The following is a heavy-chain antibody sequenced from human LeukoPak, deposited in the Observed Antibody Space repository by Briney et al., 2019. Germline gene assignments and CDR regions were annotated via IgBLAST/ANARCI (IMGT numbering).Heavy chain of an antibody. D-gene: IGHD6-13*01. V-gene: IGHV3-7*01. Sequence: GGSLRLSCAASGVPISGYWMSWVRQAPGKGLEWVANIKQDASEIYYVGSVKGRFTISRDNAKNSLYLQMNSLRAEDTAVYYCGRDTSVYDSSTWKPIDYWGQGTLVIVSS. CDR3: GRDTSVYDSSTWKPIDY. CDR2: IKQDASEI. CDR1: GVPISGYW. J-gene: IGHJ4*02.